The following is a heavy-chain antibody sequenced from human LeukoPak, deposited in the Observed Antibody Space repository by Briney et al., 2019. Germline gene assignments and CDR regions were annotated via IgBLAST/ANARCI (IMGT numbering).Heavy chain of an antibody. CDR1: GFTIINYA. J-gene: IGHJ5*02. V-gene: IGHV3-23*01. CDR3: ARGAERFDP. Sequence: PGGSLRLSCAASGFTIINYAMSWVRQAPGTGLEWVSSISPGGGSTYYADSVKGRFTISRDNSKNTQYLEMNSLRAEDTAVYFCARGAERFDPWGQGTLVTVSS. CDR2: ISPGGGST.